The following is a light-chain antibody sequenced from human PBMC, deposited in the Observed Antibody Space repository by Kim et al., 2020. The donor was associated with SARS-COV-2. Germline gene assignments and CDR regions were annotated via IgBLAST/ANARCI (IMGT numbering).Light chain of an antibody. J-gene: IGKJ2*01. CDR3: QQDYNLPYT. CDR1: QSVSSSY. Sequence: LSPGERATLSCRASQSVSSSYLSWYQQKPGQAPRLLIYGASTRATGIPARFSGSGSGTDFTLTISSLQPEDFAVYYCQQDYNLPYTFGQGTKLEIK. V-gene: IGKV3D-7*01. CDR2: GAS.